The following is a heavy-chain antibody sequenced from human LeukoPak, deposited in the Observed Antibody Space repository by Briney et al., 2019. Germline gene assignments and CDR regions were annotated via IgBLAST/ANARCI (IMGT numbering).Heavy chain of an antibody. D-gene: IGHD3-16*01. V-gene: IGHV4-59*01. J-gene: IGHJ6*02. CDR1: GSSISSYY. CDR2: ISYSGST. Sequence: SETLSLTCTVSGSSISSYYRSWIRQPPGKGLERIGYISYSGSTNYNPSLKSRVTISVDTSKNQFSLRLSSVTAADTAVYCCARDDTLSMDVWGQGTTVTVSS. CDR3: ARDDTLSMDV.